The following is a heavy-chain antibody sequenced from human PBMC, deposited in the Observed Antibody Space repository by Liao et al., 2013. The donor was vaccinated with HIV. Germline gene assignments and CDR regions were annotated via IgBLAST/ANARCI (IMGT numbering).Heavy chain of an antibody. CDR2: IYYSGST. CDR3: ARPHRDYDSSGYYVHYYYYMTS. Sequence: QVQLQQWGAGLLKPSETLSLTCAVYGESFSGYYWSWIRQPPGKGLEWIGYIYYSGSTNYNPSLKSRVTISVDTSKNQFSLKLSSVTAADTAVYYCARPHRDYDSSGYYVHYYYYMTSGAKGPRSPSP. V-gene: IGHV4-34*11. CDR1: GESFSGYY. D-gene: IGHD3-22*01. J-gene: IGHJ6*03.